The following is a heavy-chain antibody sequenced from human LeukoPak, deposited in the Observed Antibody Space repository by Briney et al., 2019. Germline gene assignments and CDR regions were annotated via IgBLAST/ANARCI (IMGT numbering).Heavy chain of an antibody. CDR3: TRVFVGDEYSSSGY. J-gene: IGHJ4*02. CDR2: INSDGSST. Sequence: GGSLILSCAASGFTFSRYYMHWVRQAPGKGLVWVSRINSDGSSTTYADSVKGRFTISRDNAKNTLYLQMNSLKVEDTAVYYCTRVFVGDEYSSSGYWGQGTLVTVSS. D-gene: IGHD6-13*01. V-gene: IGHV3-74*01. CDR1: GFTFSRYY.